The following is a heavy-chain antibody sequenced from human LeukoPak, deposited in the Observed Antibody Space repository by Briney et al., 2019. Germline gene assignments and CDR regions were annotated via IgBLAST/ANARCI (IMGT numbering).Heavy chain of an antibody. CDR3: ARDLEYSSSSRDYYYYYYMDV. V-gene: IGHV4-4*07. CDR1: GGSISSYY. CDR2: IYTSGST. J-gene: IGHJ6*03. Sequence: TSETLSLTCTVSGGSISSYYWSWIRQPAGKGLEWIGRIYTSGSTNYNPSLKSRVTMSVDTSKNQFSLKLSSVTAADTAVYYCARDLEYSSSSRDYYYYYYMDVWGEGTTVTVSS. D-gene: IGHD6-6*01.